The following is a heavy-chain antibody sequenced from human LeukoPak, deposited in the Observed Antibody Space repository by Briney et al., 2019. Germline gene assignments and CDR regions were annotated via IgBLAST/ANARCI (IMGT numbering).Heavy chain of an antibody. CDR2: ITCNSGLT. V-gene: IGHV3-9*01. CDR1: GFTFKDYD. D-gene: IGHD3-10*01. Sequence: PGGSLRLSCAASGFTFKDYDMNWVRQAPGKGLEWVAGITCNSGLTAYADSVKGRFTISRDNARNYLYLQMNSLGSEDTAFYYRAKKMGVINGYDTWGRGTLVTVSS. CDR3: AKKMGVINGYDT. J-gene: IGHJ3*02.